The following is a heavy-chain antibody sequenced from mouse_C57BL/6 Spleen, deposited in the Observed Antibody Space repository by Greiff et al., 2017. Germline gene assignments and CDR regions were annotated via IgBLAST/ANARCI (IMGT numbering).Heavy chain of an antibody. CDR3: ARRGTRYYFDY. CDR2: IDPSDSYT. J-gene: IGHJ2*01. D-gene: IGHD2-14*01. Sequence: QVQLQQPGAELVKPGASVKLSCKASGYTFTSYWMQWVKQRPGQGLEWMGEIDPSDSYTNYNQKFKGKATLTVDKSSSTAYMQLSSLTSEDSAVYYCARRGTRYYFDYWGQGTTLTVSS. V-gene: IGHV1-50*01. CDR1: GYTFTSYW.